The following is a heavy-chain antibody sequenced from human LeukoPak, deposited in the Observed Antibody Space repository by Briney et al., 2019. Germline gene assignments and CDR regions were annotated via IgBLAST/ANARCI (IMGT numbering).Heavy chain of an antibody. CDR3: ASGRYYDSSGYFPSYWYFDL. CDR2: IYYSGST. J-gene: IGHJ2*01. D-gene: IGHD3-22*01. V-gene: IGHV4-59*08. Sequence: SETLSLTCTVSGGSISSYYWSWIRQPPGKGLEWIGYIYYSGSTNYNPSLKSRVTISVDTSKNQFSLKLSSVTAADTAVYYCASGRYYDSSGYFPSYWYFDLWGRGTLVTVSS. CDR1: GGSISSYY.